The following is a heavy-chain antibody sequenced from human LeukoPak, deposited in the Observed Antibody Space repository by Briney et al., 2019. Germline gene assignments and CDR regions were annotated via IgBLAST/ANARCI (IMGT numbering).Heavy chain of an antibody. D-gene: IGHD6-19*01. J-gene: IGHJ4*02. V-gene: IGHV3-48*03. CDR3: ARDHPNSSGWLYFDY. Sequence: GRSLRLSCAASGFTFSSYEMNWVRQAPGKGLEWVSYISSSGSTIYYADSVKGRFTISRDNAKNSLYLQMNSLRAEDTAVYYCARDHPNSSGWLYFDYWGQGTLVTVSS. CDR1: GFTFSSYE. CDR2: ISSSGSTI.